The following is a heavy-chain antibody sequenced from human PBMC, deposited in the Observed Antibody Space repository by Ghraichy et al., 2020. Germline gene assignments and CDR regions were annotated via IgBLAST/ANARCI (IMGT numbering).Heavy chain of an antibody. V-gene: IGHV3-21*01. Sequence: GGSLRLSCAASGFTFSSFSMNWVRQSPEKGLEWVSSISATSVYTYYADSVKGRFTISRDNAKDSLSLQMNALRADDTAVYYCVRAWSMAARVPYDYWCQGILVTVSS. CDR2: ISATSVYT. D-gene: IGHD6-6*01. CDR1: GFTFSSFS. CDR3: VRAWSMAARVPYDY. J-gene: IGHJ4*02.